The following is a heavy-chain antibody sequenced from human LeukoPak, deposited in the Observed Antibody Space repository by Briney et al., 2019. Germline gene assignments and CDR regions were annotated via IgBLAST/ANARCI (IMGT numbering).Heavy chain of an antibody. CDR3: ARVDWLLYHWHFDL. CDR2: IYSGGST. D-gene: IGHD3-9*01. J-gene: IGHJ2*01. CDR1: GFTVSSNY. V-gene: IGHV3-53*01. Sequence: PGGSLRLSCAASGFTVSSNYMSWVRQAPGKGLEWVSVIYSGGSTYYADSVKGRFTISRDNSKNTLYLQMNSLRAEDTAVYYCARVDWLLYHWHFDLWGRGTLVTVSS.